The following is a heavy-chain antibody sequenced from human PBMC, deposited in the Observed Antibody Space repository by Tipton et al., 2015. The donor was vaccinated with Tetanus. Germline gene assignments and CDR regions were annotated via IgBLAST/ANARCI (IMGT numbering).Heavy chain of an antibody. Sequence: LRLSCAASGGSISSDSHYWGWIRQSPSKGLEWIGRINYRGTVDHSPSLKRRVTLSMDTSGNQFSLRLTSLTAADAAVYYCARMAYDFWSGGHGMDVWGPGTTVSVS. CDR3: ARMAYDFWSGGHGMDV. D-gene: IGHD3-3*01. J-gene: IGHJ6*02. CDR2: INYRGTV. V-gene: IGHV4-39*01. CDR1: GGSISSDSHY.